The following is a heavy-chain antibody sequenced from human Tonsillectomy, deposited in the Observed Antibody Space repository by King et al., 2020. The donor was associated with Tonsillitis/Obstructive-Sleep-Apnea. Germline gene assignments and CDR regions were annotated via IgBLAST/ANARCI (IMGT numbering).Heavy chain of an antibody. CDR2: LWYDGTNI. CDR1: GFSLRTYG. Sequence: VQLVESGGGVVQPGNSLTISCAASGFSLRTYGMHWVRQAPGKGLEWVAVLWYDGTNIYYADSVKGRFTVSRDNSKNTLYLQMNSLRAEDTAVYYCARDQLSSDNHADYWGQGTLVTVSS. D-gene: IGHD2-15*01. V-gene: IGHV3-33*01. J-gene: IGHJ4*02. CDR3: ARDQLSSDNHADY.